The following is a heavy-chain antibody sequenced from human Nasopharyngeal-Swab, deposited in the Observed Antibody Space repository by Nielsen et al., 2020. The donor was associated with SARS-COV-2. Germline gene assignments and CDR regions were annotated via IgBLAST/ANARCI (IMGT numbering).Heavy chain of an antibody. CDR3: ARGPQGGSRRPYYFDY. Sequence: PGKGLEWIGEINHSGSTNYNPSLKSRVTISVDMSKNQFSLKLSSVTAADTAVYYCARGPQGGSRRPYYFDYWGQGTLVTVSS. CDR2: INHSGST. J-gene: IGHJ4*02. D-gene: IGHD1-26*01. V-gene: IGHV4-34*01.